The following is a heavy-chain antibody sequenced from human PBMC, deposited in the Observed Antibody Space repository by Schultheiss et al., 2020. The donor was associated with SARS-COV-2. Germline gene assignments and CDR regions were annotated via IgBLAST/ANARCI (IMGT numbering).Heavy chain of an antibody. CDR2: IIPIFGTA. V-gene: IGHV1-69*06. CDR3: ARDRQLGDWYFDL. D-gene: IGHD6-13*01. CDR1: GGTFSSYA. J-gene: IGHJ2*01. Sequence: SVKVSCKASGGTFSSYAISWVRQAPGQGLEWMGGIIPIFGTANYAQKFQGRVTITADKSTSTAYMELSSLGSEDTAVYYCARDRQLGDWYFDLWGRGTLVTVSS.